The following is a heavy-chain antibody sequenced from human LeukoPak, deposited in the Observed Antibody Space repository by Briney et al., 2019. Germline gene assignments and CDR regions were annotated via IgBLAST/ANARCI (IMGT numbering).Heavy chain of an antibody. Sequence: GGSLRLSCAASGFTFSSYGMHWVRQAPGKGLEWVAFIRYDGSNKYYADSVKGRFTISRDNSKDTLYLQMNSLRAEDTAVYYCATYRGDLGYFDYWGQGTLVTVSS. CDR2: IRYDGSNK. J-gene: IGHJ4*02. V-gene: IGHV3-30*02. CDR3: ATYRGDLGYFDY. D-gene: IGHD3-16*01. CDR1: GFTFSSYG.